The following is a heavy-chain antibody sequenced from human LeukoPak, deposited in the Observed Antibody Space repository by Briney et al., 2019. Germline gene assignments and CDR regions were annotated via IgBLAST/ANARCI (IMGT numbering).Heavy chain of an antibody. Sequence: PGGSLRLSCTVSGFTFSNYAMNWVRQAPGKGLEWVSAISGSGVTTYYADSVKGRLTISKGNSKNTLYLQINSLRVDDTAVYYCAKGGPNYYGSGNEVDRWGQGTLVTVSS. D-gene: IGHD3-10*01. V-gene: IGHV3-23*01. CDR3: AKGGPNYYGSGNEVDR. CDR1: GFTFSNYA. CDR2: ISGSGVTT. J-gene: IGHJ4*02.